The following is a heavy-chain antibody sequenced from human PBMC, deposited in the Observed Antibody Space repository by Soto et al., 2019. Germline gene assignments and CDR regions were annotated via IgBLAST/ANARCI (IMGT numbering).Heavy chain of an antibody. CDR2: ISGSGGST. CDR3: AKDLSWAGDMLGYYYYYGMDV. J-gene: IGHJ6*02. Sequence: GGSLRLSCAASGFTFSSYAMSWVRQAPGKGLEWVSAISGSGGSTYYADSVKGRFTISRDNSKNTLYLQMNSLRAEDTAVYYCAKDLSWAGDMLGYYYYYGMDVWGQGTTVTVSS. V-gene: IGHV3-23*01. CDR1: GFTFSSYA. D-gene: IGHD7-27*01.